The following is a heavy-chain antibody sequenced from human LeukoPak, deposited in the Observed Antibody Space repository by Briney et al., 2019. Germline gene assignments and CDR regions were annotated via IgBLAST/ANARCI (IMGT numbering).Heavy chain of an antibody. Sequence: SETLSLTCTVSGGSISSSSYYWGWIRQPPGKGLEWIGSIYYSGSTYYNPSLKSRVTISVDTSKNQFSLKLSSVTAADTAVYYCARDSGYYDFWSGYYRALTNTNWFDPWGQGTLVTVSS. J-gene: IGHJ5*02. CDR2: IYYSGST. V-gene: IGHV4-39*07. CDR1: GGSISSSSYY. D-gene: IGHD3-3*01. CDR3: ARDSGYYDFWSGYYRALTNTNWFDP.